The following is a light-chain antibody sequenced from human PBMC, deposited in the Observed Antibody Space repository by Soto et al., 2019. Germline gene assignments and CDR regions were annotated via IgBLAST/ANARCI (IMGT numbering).Light chain of an antibody. Sequence: QAVVTQEPSLTVSPGGTVTLTCGSSIETVTSSHFPYWFQQKPGQAPRTLIYDTNNKHSWTPARFSGSLLGGKAALTLSGAQPEDEADYYCFLNGAHDWVFGGGTKVTVL. CDR2: DTN. V-gene: IGLV7-46*01. J-gene: IGLJ3*02. CDR1: IETVTSSHF. CDR3: FLNGAHDWV.